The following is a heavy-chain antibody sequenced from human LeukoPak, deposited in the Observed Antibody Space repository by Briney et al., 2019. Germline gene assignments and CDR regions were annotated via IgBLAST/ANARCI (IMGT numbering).Heavy chain of an antibody. V-gene: IGHV3-21*01. J-gene: IGHJ3*02. CDR3: AREVPAGGQLQEAFDI. CDR1: GYTFSRYS. D-gene: IGHD2-2*01. Sequence: GGSLRVSCTASGYTFSRYSLDWVRQAPGEGLEWVSFIYSSSNYIYYADSVKGRFTISTEDGKNSLYLQMSSLRAEDTAVYYCAREVPAGGQLQEAFDIWGQGTMVTVSS. CDR2: IYSSSNYI.